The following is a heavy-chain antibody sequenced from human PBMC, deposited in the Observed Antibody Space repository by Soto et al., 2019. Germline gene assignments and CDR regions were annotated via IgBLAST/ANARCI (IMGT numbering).Heavy chain of an antibody. D-gene: IGHD2-15*01. CDR1: GYTFTNFW. Sequence: GESLKISCTGSGYTFTNFWIAWVRQMPGRGLEWMAIIYPGDSETRYSPSFQGHITISADKSISTAYLQWNSLKASDTAMYYCARSPNFCSGGSCYVLRFGYWGQGTLVTVS. CDR2: IYPGDSET. V-gene: IGHV5-51*01. J-gene: IGHJ4*02. CDR3: ARSPNFCSGGSCYVLRFGY.